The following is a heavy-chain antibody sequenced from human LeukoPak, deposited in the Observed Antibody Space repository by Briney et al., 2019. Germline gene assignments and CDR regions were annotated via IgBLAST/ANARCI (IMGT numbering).Heavy chain of an antibody. CDR1: GYTFIDYF. V-gene: IGHV1-2*02. Sequence: GASVMVSCKAFGYTFIDYFIHWMRQTPGQGLEWLGWINPNSGVTRYAQKFQGRVTLTRDTAAYMELSSLKYDDTAVYYCARAVSGTLGGAFDIWGQGTAVTVSS. D-gene: IGHD1-14*01. J-gene: IGHJ3*02. CDR3: ARAVSGTLGGAFDI. CDR2: INPNSGVT.